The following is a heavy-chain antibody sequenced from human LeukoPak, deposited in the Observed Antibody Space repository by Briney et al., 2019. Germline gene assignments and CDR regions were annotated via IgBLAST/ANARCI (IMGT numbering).Heavy chain of an antibody. V-gene: IGHV3-9*01. Sequence: GGSLRLSCAASGFTFDDYAMHWVRQVPGKGLEWVSGISWNSGSTSYADSVKGRFTISRDNAKNTLYLQMNSLRAEDTAVYYCARVGNYYDTGLDHWGQGTLVTVSS. CDR2: ISWNSGST. CDR1: GFTFDDYA. J-gene: IGHJ4*02. CDR3: ARVGNYYDTGLDH. D-gene: IGHD3-22*01.